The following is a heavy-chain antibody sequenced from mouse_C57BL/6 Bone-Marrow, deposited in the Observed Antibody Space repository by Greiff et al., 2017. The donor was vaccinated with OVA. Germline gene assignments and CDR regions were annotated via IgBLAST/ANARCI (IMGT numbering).Heavy chain of an antibody. D-gene: IGHD1-1*01. CDR2: IYPRSGNT. J-gene: IGHJ3*01. Sequence: QVHVKQSGAEPARPGASVKLSCKASGYTFTSYGISWVKQRTGQGLEWIGEIYPRSGNTYYNEKFKGKATLTADKSSSTAYMELRSLTSEDSAVYFCARRGGSSYVGAYWGQGTLVTVSA. CDR3: ARRGGSSYVGAY. V-gene: IGHV1-81*01. CDR1: GYTFTSYG.